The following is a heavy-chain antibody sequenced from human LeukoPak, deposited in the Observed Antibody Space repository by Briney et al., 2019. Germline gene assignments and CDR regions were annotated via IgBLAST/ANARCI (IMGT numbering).Heavy chain of an antibody. CDR1: GYTFTSYG. CDR3: ARDSSVGSSGWYDPDY. D-gene: IGHD6-19*01. J-gene: IGHJ4*02. V-gene: IGHV1-18*01. CDR2: ISAYNGNT. Sequence: ASVKVSCKASGYTFTSYGISWVRQAPGQGLEWMGWISAYNGNTNYAQKLQGRVTMTTDTSTSTAYMELRSLRSDDTAVYYCARDSSVGSSGWYDPDYWGQGTLVTVSS.